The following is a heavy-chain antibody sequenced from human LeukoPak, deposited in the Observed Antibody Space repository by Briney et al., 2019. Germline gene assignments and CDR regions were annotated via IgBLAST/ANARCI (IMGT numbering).Heavy chain of an antibody. D-gene: IGHD6-19*01. CDR2: INPNSGGT. CDR1: GYTFTGYY. V-gene: IGHV1-2*02. J-gene: IGHJ4*02. CDR3: AGSSGSGWYEVFYFDY. Sequence: GASMKVSCKASGYTFTGYYMHWVRQAPGQGLEWMGWINPNSGGTNYAQKFQGRVTMTRDTSISTAYMELSRLRSDDTAVYYCAGSSGSGWYEVFYFDYWGQGTLVTVSS.